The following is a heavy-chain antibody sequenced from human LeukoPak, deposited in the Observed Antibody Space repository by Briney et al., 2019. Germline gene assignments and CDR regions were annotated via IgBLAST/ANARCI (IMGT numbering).Heavy chain of an antibody. Sequence: ASVKVSCKASGYTFTSYYMHWVRQAPGQGLEWMGIINPSGGSTSYVQKFQGRVTMTRDTSTSTVYMELSSLRSEDTAVYYCARDAYIVVVPSHWYFDLWGRGTLVTVSS. CDR3: ARDAYIVVVPSHWYFDL. CDR1: GYTFTSYY. J-gene: IGHJ2*01. CDR2: INPSGGST. D-gene: IGHD2-2*01. V-gene: IGHV1-46*01.